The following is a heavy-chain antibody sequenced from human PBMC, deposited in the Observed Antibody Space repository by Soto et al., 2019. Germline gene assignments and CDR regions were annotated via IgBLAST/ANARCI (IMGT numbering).Heavy chain of an antibody. CDR3: ASLPLRDGYKAAFDY. CDR1: GGTFSSYA. D-gene: IGHD5-12*01. Sequence: ASVKVSCKASGGTFSSYAISWVRQAPGQGLEWMGGIIPIFGTANYAQKFQGRVTITADESTSTAYMELSSLRSEDTAVYYCASLPLRDGYKAAFDYWGQGTLVTVSS. J-gene: IGHJ4*02. V-gene: IGHV1-69*13. CDR2: IIPIFGTA.